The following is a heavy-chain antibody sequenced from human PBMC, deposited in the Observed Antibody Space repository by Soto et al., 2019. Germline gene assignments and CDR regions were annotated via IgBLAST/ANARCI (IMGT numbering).Heavy chain of an antibody. D-gene: IGHD7-27*01. Sequence: PSGTLSLTCAVSGGSFSCYYWSGIRQPPGKGLEWIGEINHSGSTNYNPSLKSRVTISVDTSKNQFSLKLSSVTAADTAVYYCARGLGHDFDYWGQGTLVTVSS. V-gene: IGHV4-34*01. J-gene: IGHJ4*02. CDR1: GGSFSCYY. CDR3: ARGLGHDFDY. CDR2: INHSGST.